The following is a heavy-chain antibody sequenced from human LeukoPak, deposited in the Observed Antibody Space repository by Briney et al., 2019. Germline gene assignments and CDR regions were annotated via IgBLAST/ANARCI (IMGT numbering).Heavy chain of an antibody. CDR2: IYTSGST. Sequence: PSQTLSLTCTVSGGSISSGSYYWSWIRQPAGKGLQWIGRIYTSGSTTYNSSLKSRVTISLDTSKNHFSLRLSSVTAADTAVYYCARDREVGATGYYFDYWGQGTLVTVSS. D-gene: IGHD1-26*01. V-gene: IGHV4-61*02. CDR1: GGSISSGSYY. CDR3: ARDREVGATGYYFDY. J-gene: IGHJ4*02.